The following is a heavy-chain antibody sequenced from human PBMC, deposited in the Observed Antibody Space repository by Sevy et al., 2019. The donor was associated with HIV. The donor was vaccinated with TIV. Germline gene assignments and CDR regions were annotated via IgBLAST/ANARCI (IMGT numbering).Heavy chain of an antibody. CDR2: IYYSGST. V-gene: IGHV4-59*01. J-gene: IGHJ6*03. CDR1: GGSISSYY. D-gene: IGHD6-19*01. CDR3: ARVTAVAGYYYYYYMDV. Sequence: SETLSLTCTVSGGSISSYYWSWIRQPPGKGLEWIGYIYYSGSTNYNPALKSRVTISVDTSKNQLSLKLSSVTAADTAVYYCARVTAVAGYYYYYYMDVWGKGTTVTVSS.